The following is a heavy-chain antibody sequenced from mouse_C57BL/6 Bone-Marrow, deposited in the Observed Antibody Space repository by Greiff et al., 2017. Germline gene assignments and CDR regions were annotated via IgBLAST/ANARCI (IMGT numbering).Heavy chain of an antibody. D-gene: IGHD2-5*01. V-gene: IGHV1-69*01. CDR3: ARLYYSNYGFAY. J-gene: IGHJ3*01. CDR2: IDPSDSYT. CDR1: GYTFTSYW. Sequence: VQLQQPGAELVMPGASVKLSCKASGYTFTSYWMHWVKQRPGQGLEWIGEIDPSDSYTNYNQKFKGKSTLTVDKSSSTAYMQLSSLTSEDSAVYYCARLYYSNYGFAYWGQGTLVTVSA.